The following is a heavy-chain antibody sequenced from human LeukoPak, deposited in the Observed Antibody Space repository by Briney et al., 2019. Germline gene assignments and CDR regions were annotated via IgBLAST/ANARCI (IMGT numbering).Heavy chain of an antibody. V-gene: IGHV4-59*01. Sequence: KPSETLSLTCTASGGSISSYYWSWIRQPPGKGLEWIGYIYYSGSTNYNPSLKSRVTISVDTSKNQFSLKLSSVTAADTAVYYCARAGSSGYEFDYWGQGTLVTVSS. CDR2: IYYSGST. CDR3: ARAGSSGYEFDY. D-gene: IGHD5-12*01. CDR1: GGSISSYY. J-gene: IGHJ4*02.